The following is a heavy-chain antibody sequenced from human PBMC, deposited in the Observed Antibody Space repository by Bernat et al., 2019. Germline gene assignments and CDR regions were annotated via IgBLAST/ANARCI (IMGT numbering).Heavy chain of an antibody. J-gene: IGHJ5*02. CDR1: GYSISSGYY. D-gene: IGHD1-20*01. CDR2: IDHSGST. Sequence: QVQLQESGPGLVKPSETLSLTCAVSGYSISSGYYWGWIRQPPGKGLEWIGSIDHSGSTYYNPSLKSRVTISVDTSKTQFSRKLSSVTAADTAVYYCARSPGRITGINWFDPWGQGTLVTVSS. V-gene: IGHV4-38-2*01. CDR3: ARSPGRITGINWFDP.